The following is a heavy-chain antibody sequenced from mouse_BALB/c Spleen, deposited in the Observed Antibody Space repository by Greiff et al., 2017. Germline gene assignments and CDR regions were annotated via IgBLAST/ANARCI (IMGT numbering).Heavy chain of an antibody. CDR1: GFSLTSYG. V-gene: IGHV2-2*02. J-gene: IGHJ2*01. Sequence: VHLVESGPGLVQPSQSLSITCTVSGFSLTSYGVHWVRQSPGKGLEWLGVIWSGGSTDYNAAFISRLSISKDNSKSQVFFKMNSLQANDTAIYYCARNWDVRGYYFDYWGQGTTLTVSS. D-gene: IGHD4-1*01. CDR2: IWSGGST. CDR3: ARNWDVRGYYFDY.